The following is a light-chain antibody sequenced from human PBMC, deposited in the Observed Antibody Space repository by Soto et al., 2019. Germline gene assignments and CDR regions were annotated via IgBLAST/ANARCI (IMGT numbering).Light chain of an antibody. CDR3: QHYNGY. CDR1: QSIRSW. V-gene: IGKV1-5*01. Sequence: DMPMTQSPTTLSASEGARVTITCRASQSIRSWLAWSQQKPGKAPIVLIYDASTLESGVPSSFRCSGFGTEFTLSISSLQPDDVATYYCQHYNGYFGQGTKLESK. J-gene: IGKJ2*01. CDR2: DAS.